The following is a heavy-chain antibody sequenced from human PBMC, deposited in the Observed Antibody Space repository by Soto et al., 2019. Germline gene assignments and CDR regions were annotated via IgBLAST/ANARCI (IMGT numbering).Heavy chain of an antibody. D-gene: IGHD6-13*01. CDR1: GYTFTSYG. CDR2: ISAYNGNT. V-gene: IGHV1-18*01. Sequence: ASVKVSCKASGYTFTSYGISWVRQAPGQGLEWMGWISAYNGNTNYAQKLQGRVTMTTDTSTSTAYMELRSLRSDDTAVYFCARSPRSSPYFDYWGQGALVTVSS. J-gene: IGHJ4*02. CDR3: ARSPRSSPYFDY.